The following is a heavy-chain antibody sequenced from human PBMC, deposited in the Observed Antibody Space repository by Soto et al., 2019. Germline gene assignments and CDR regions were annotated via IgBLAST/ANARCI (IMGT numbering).Heavy chain of an antibody. CDR1: GGSINSGGYY. V-gene: IGHV4-31*03. D-gene: IGHD3-10*01. CDR3: ARALPWFGKFNEFDY. J-gene: IGHJ4*02. Sequence: QVQLQESGPGLVKPSQTLSLTCTVSGGSINSGGYYWSWIRQHPGKGLEWVGYIYYNGRAYYNPSLKSRLTLSVDTSKSQFSLKLSSVPAADTAMYFCARALPWFGKFNEFDYWGQGTLVTVSS. CDR2: IYYNGRA.